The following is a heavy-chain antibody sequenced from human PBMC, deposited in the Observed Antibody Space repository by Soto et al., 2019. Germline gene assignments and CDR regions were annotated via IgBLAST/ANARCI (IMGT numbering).Heavy chain of an antibody. Sequence: GGSLRLSCGASGFTFDDYAMHWVRQAPGEGLEWVSLISWDGGSTYYADSVKGRFTISRDDSKNSLYLQMNSLRAEDTALYYCAKDRGIAAAGHYYYYYGMDVWGQGTTVTVSS. CDR1: GFTFDDYA. V-gene: IGHV3-43D*04. CDR3: AKDRGIAAAGHYYYYYGMDV. D-gene: IGHD6-13*01. CDR2: ISWDGGST. J-gene: IGHJ6*02.